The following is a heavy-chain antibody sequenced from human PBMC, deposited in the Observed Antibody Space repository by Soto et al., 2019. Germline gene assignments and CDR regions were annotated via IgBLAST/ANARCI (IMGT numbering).Heavy chain of an antibody. D-gene: IGHD3-22*01. V-gene: IGHV4-59*01. Sequence: SETLSLTCTVSGGSISSYYWSWIRQPPGKGLEWIGYIYYSGGTNYNPSLKSRVTISVDTSKNQFSLKLSSVTAADTAVYYCARAPDYYDSSGYPYFDYWGQGTLVTVSS. CDR1: GGSISSYY. CDR3: ARAPDYYDSSGYPYFDY. J-gene: IGHJ4*02. CDR2: IYYSGGT.